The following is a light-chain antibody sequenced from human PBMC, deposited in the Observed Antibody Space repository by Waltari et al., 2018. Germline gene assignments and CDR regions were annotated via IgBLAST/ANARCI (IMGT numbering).Light chain of an antibody. Sequence: EIVLTQSPGTLSLSPGATAILSCRASQTVSQNHVAWFQVKPGQPPRLLIYAAAHRAPGVPVKFSGRGSDTDFSLTILIVEPEDFAVYSCHQYGSSIRSFGQGTKVEVK. CDR1: QTVSQNH. V-gene: IGKV3-20*01. CDR2: AAA. J-gene: IGKJ1*01. CDR3: HQYGSSIRS.